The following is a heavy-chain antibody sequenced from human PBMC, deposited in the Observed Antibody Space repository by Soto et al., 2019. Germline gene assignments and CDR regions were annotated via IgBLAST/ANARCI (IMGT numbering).Heavy chain of an antibody. CDR3: ATPYYFNH. V-gene: IGHV3-21*06. CDR2: ISDDSSYI. Sequence: GGSLRLSCAASGLMFSAYTMNWGRQAPGKGLEWLSSISDDSSYIDYADSLRGRFTVSRDNARNSLYLQIDSLGVEDTAVYYCATPYYFNHWGPGTLVTVSS. D-gene: IGHD3-16*01. J-gene: IGHJ1*01. CDR1: GLMFSAYT.